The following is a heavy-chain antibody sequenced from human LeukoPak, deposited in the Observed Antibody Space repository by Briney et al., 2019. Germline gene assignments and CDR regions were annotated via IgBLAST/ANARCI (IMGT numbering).Heavy chain of an antibody. V-gene: IGHV6-1*01. CDR1: GDSLSSNIAA. J-gene: IGHJ4*02. Sequence: SQTLSLTCAISGDSLSSNIAAWNWIRQSPSRGLEWLGRTYYRSEWQTEYAVSLKSRLTITPDTSKNQFSLHLNSVTPEDTAVYYCARDVDSGADYWGQGTLVTVSS. CDR2: TYYRSEWQT. CDR3: ARDVDSGADY. D-gene: IGHD4-17*01.